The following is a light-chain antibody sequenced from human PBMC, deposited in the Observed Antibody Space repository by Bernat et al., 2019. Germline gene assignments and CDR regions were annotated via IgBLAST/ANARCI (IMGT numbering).Light chain of an antibody. CDR2: EDL. J-gene: IGLJ3*02. V-gene: IGLV3-10*01. CDR1: AFPRKF. Sequence: SYELTQPPSVSVSPGQTARITCSGDAFPRKFAYWYQQKSGQAPVLVIYEDLKRPSGIPERFSGSSSGTVATLTISGAQVEDEADYYCYSSDSSGSHWVFGGGTELTVL. CDR3: YSSDSSGSHWV.